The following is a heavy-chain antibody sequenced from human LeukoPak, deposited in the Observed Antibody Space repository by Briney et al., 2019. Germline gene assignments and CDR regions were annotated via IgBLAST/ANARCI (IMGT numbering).Heavy chain of an antibody. CDR2: INPNSGGT. CDR1: GYTFTGYY. CDR3: ASCSSTSCYTGFDY. J-gene: IGHJ4*02. Sequence: ASVKVSCKASGYTFTGYYMHWVRQAPGQGLEWMGWINPNSGGTNYAQKFQGRVTMTRDTSISTAYTELSRLRSDDTAVYYCASCSSTSCYTGFDYWGQGTLVTVSS. V-gene: IGHV1-2*02. D-gene: IGHD2-2*02.